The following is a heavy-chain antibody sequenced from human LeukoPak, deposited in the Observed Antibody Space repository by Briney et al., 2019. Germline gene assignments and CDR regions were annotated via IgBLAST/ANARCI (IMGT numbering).Heavy chain of an antibody. J-gene: IGHJ6*03. Sequence: KASETLSLTCTVSGGSISSSSYYWGWIRQPPGKGLEWIGSIYYSGSTYYNPSLKSRVTISVDTSKNQFSLKLSSVTAADTAVYYCASSISSSLGYYYYMDVWGKGTTVTISS. D-gene: IGHD6-6*01. V-gene: IGHV4-39*01. CDR1: GGSISSSSYY. CDR3: ASSISSSLGYYYYMDV. CDR2: IYYSGST.